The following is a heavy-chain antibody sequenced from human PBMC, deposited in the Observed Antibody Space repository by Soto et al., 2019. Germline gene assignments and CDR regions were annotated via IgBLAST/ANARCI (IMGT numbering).Heavy chain of an antibody. CDR2: IYDSGNM. CDR1: GGYISSGDHY. J-gene: IGHJ5*02. CDR3: ARTGDPNWLDP. D-gene: IGHD7-27*01. Sequence: PSETLSLTCTVSGGYISSGDHYWSWIRQPPGKGLEWIAYIYDSGNMNYNPSLKSRVTISVDTSKNQFSLKLSSVTAADTAVYYCARTGDPNWLDPWGQGTLVTVS. V-gene: IGHV4-30-4*01.